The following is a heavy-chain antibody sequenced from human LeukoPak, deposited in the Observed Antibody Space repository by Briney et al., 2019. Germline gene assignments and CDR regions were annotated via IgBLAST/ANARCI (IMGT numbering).Heavy chain of an antibody. J-gene: IGHJ6*03. D-gene: IGHD4-17*01. CDR1: GFTFGDYA. CDR2: IRSKAYGGTT. CDR3: TRDRYGDYVGYYYYMDV. V-gene: IGHV3-49*04. Sequence: PGGSLRLSCTASGFTFGDYAMSWVRQAPGKGLEWVGFIRSKAYGGTTEYAASVKGRFTISRDDSKSIAYLQMNSLKTEDTAVYYCTRDRYGDYVGYYYYMDVWGKGTTVTISS.